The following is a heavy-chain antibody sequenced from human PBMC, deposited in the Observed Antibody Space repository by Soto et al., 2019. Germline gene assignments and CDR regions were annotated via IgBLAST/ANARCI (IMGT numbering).Heavy chain of an antibody. V-gene: IGHV3-15*07. Sequence: GGSLRLSCAASGFTFSNAWMNWVRQAPEKGMEYVGSIKSKTDGGTTDYAAPVKGRFTISRDDSKNTLYLQMYSLKTEDAAVYYCTTGDSSGYYSHYYYGMDVWGQGTTVTVSS. CDR1: GFTFSNAW. D-gene: IGHD3-22*01. J-gene: IGHJ6*02. CDR3: TTGDSSGYYSHYYYGMDV. CDR2: IKSKTDGGTT.